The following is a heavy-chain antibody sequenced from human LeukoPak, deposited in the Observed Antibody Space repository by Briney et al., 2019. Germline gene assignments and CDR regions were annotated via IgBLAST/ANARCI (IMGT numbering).Heavy chain of an antibody. Sequence: GGSLRLSCAASGFTFSSYWMHWVRQAPGKGLVWVSRINSDGSSTSYAGSVKGRFTISRDNAKNALSLQMNSLRDEDTAVYYCATSGNYYLKYWGQGTLVTVSS. J-gene: IGHJ4*02. V-gene: IGHV3-74*01. CDR1: GFTFSSYW. CDR2: INSDGSST. D-gene: IGHD1-26*01. CDR3: ATSGNYYLKY.